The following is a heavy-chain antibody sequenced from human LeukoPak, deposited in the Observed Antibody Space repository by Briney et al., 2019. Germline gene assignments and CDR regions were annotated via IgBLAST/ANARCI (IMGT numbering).Heavy chain of an antibody. Sequence: ASVKVSCKASGYTFISYTMNWVRQAPGQGLEWMGWINPNSGGTNYAQKFQGRVTMTRDTSISTAYMELSRLRSDDTAVYYCARDLVAGTGNWFDPWGQGTLVTVSS. D-gene: IGHD6-19*01. CDR2: INPNSGGT. CDR1: GYTFISYT. J-gene: IGHJ5*02. CDR3: ARDLVAGTGNWFDP. V-gene: IGHV1-2*02.